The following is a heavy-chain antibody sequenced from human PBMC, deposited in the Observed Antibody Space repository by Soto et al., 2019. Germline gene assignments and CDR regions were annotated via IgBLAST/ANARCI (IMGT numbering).Heavy chain of an antibody. V-gene: IGHV4-59*08. J-gene: IGHJ5*02. Sequence: SETLSLTCTVSGGSISSYYWSWIRQPPGKGLEWIGYIYYSGSTNYNPSLKSRVTISVDTSKNQFSLKLSSVTAADTAVYYCARSSGYTSIDWFDPWGQGTLVTVSS. CDR2: IYYSGST. CDR3: ARSSGYTSIDWFDP. CDR1: GGSISSYY. D-gene: IGHD5-12*01.